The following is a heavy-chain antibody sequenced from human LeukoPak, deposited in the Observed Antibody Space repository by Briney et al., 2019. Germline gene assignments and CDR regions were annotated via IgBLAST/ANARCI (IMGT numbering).Heavy chain of an antibody. D-gene: IGHD3-9*01. CDR1: GYTFTSYA. Sequence: GASVKVSCKASGYTFTSYAMHWVRQAPGQRLEWMGWSNAGNGNTKYSQEFQGRVTITRDTSASTAYMELSSLRSEDTAVYYCARGSRPVYNLLNGKRYFDYWGQGTLLTVSS. J-gene: IGHJ4*02. V-gene: IGHV1-3*02. CDR2: SNAGNGNT. CDR3: ARGSRPVYNLLNGKRYFDY.